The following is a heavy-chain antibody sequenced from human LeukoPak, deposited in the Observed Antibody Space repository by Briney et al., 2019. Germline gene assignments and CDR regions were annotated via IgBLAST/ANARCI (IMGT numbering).Heavy chain of an antibody. CDR1: GFTFGDYS. CDR3: SSGNLFDY. V-gene: IGHV3-48*04. Sequence: GVSLRLSCAASGFTFGDYSMNWLRQATGKGPEWLSYISSSSGTKFYAESVKGRFTISRDNAKKSLYLQMDSLRAEDTAVYFCSSGNLFDYWGQGTLVTVSS. J-gene: IGHJ4*02. D-gene: IGHD1-1*01. CDR2: ISSSSGTK.